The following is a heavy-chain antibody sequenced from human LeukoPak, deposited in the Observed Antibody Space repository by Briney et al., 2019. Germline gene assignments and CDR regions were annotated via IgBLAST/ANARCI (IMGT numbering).Heavy chain of an antibody. CDR1: GGSISTYC. CDR2: IYYSGST. CDR3: ARSGGYSSSWSL. D-gene: IGHD6-13*01. Sequence: SETLSLTCTVSGGSISTYCWNWIRQPPGKGLEGIGYIYYSGSTNYNPSLKSRVTISVDTSKNQFSLKLNSVTAAGTAVYYCARSGGYSSSWSLWGQGTLVTVSS. J-gene: IGHJ4*02. V-gene: IGHV4-59*01.